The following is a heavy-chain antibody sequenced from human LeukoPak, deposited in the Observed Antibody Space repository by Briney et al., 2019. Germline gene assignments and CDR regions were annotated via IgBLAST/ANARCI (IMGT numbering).Heavy chain of an antibody. J-gene: IGHJ2*01. Sequence: QSGGSLRLSCVASGLTFNSYAMSWVRQAPGKGLEWVSSISCSGGSTYYADSVKGRFTISRDNSKNTLFLQMNSLRAEDTAVYYCAKTYSSTWSDWYFDLWGRGTLVSVSS. D-gene: IGHD6-13*01. CDR3: AKTYSSTWSDWYFDL. CDR2: ISCSGGST. V-gene: IGHV3-23*01. CDR1: GLTFNSYA.